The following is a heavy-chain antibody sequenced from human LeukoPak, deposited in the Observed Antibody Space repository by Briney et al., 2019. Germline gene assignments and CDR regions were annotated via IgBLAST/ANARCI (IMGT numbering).Heavy chain of an antibody. D-gene: IGHD2-21*02. CDR3: ARLSYCGTDCYPFDY. Sequence: SETLSLTCTVSGVSISTSRYYWGWIRQPPGKGLEWIGNIYYTGPTYYNASLESRVTISLDTSKNQFFLKLNSVTAADTAMYYCARLSYCGTDCYPFDYWGQGTLVTVSS. V-gene: IGHV4-39*01. CDR2: IYYTGPT. CDR1: GVSISTSRYY. J-gene: IGHJ4*02.